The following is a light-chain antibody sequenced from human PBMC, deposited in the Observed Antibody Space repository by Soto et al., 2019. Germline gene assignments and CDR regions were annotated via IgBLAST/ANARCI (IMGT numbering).Light chain of an antibody. Sequence: QSVLTQPPSASGTPGQRVTISCSGSSSNIAPNTVNWYQHLPGAAPQLLIFANDRRPSGVPDRFSGSRSGTSASLAISGLQSEDEDDYYCAAWDDSLNGYVFGTGTKLTVL. J-gene: IGLJ1*01. CDR1: SSNIAPNT. V-gene: IGLV1-44*01. CDR2: AND. CDR3: AAWDDSLNGYV.